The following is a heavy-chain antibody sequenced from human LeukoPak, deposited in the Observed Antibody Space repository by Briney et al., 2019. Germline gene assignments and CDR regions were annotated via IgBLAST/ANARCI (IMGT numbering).Heavy chain of an antibody. CDR1: GYTFTGYY. V-gene: IGHV1-2*02. CDR2: INPNSGGT. Sequence: ASVKVSCKASGYTFTGYYMHWVRQAPGQGLEWMGWINPNSGGTNYAQKFQGRVTMTRDTSISTAYMELSRLRSDDTAVYYCAKAQGIAVAMNYYYYYGMDVWGQGTTVTVSS. CDR3: AKAQGIAVAMNYYYYYGMDV. J-gene: IGHJ6*02. D-gene: IGHD6-19*01.